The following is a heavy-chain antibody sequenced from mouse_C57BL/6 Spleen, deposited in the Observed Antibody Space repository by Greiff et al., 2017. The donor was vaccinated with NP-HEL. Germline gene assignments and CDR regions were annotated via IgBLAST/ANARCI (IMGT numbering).Heavy chain of an antibody. V-gene: IGHV1-4*01. CDR3: ARSLYDGPDY. Sequence: VKLMESGAELARPGASVKMSCKASGYTFTSYTMHWVKQRPGQGLEWVGYINPSSGYTKYNQKFKDKATLTADKSSSTAYMQLSSLTSEDSAVYYCARSLYDGPDYWGQGTTLTVSS. J-gene: IGHJ2*01. CDR2: INPSSGYT. D-gene: IGHD2-3*01. CDR1: GYTFTSYT.